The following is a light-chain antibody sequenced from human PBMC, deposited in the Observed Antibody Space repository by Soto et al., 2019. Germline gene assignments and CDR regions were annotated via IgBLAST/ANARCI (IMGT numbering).Light chain of an antibody. Sequence: DIVMTQSPDSLAVSLGERATINCKSSQNILYSSNNKNYLSWYQQKPGQPPKLLISWASTRESGVPDRFTGGGAGLAFTHTNSTPQAEDVAVYDCEQYFNTPPYTVGQWTQVE. CDR3: EQYFNTPPYT. J-gene: IGKJ2*01. CDR1: QNILYSSNNKNY. V-gene: IGKV4-1*01. CDR2: WAS.